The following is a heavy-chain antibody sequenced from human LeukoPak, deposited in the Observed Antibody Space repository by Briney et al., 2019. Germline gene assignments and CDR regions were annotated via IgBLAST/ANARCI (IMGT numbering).Heavy chain of an antibody. D-gene: IGHD5-24*01. CDR3: ARGAGYNYPYYFDY. CDR1: GFTFSSSA. Sequence: GGSLRLSCAASGFTFSSSAMSWVRQVPGKGLEWVSGISASGGSTYYADSVKGRFTISRDNSKNTLYHQMNSLRAEDTAVYYCARGAGYNYPYYFDYWGQGTLVTVSS. CDR2: ISASGGST. J-gene: IGHJ4*02. V-gene: IGHV3-23*01.